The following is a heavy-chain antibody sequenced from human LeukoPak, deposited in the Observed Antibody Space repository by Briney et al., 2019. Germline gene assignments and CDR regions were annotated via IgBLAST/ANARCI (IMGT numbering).Heavy chain of an antibody. Sequence: GGSLRLSCAASGFTFDDYGMSWVRQAPGKGLEWVSGINWNGGSTGYADSVKGRFTISRDNAKNSLYLQLNSLRAEDSAVYYCAKHRRSSSSSRESLFYCMDVWGKGTMVTVSS. CDR2: INWNGGST. D-gene: IGHD6-6*01. CDR1: GFTFDDYG. CDR3: AKHRRSSSSSRESLFYCMDV. J-gene: IGHJ6*03. V-gene: IGHV3-20*04.